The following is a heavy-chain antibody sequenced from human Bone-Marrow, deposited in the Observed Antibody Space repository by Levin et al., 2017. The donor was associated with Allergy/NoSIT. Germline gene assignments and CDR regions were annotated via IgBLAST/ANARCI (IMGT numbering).Heavy chain of an antibody. Sequence: ASVKVSCKASGYTFTGYYMHWVRQAPGQGLEWMGRINPNSGGTNYAQKFQGRVTMTRDTSISTAYMELSRLRSDDTAVYYCARFRRNSSSSIAGFDYWGQGTLVTVSS. CDR3: ARFRRNSSSSIAGFDY. V-gene: IGHV1-2*06. D-gene: IGHD6-6*01. CDR1: GYTFTGYY. CDR2: INPNSGGT. J-gene: IGHJ4*02.